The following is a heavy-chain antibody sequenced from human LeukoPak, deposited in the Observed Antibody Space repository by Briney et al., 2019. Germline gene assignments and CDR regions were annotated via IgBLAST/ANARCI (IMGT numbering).Heavy chain of an antibody. Sequence: SETLSLTCSVSGGSISSYYWSWIRRPPGKGLEWIGEINHSGSTNYNPSLKSRVTISVDTSKNQFSVKVISVTAADTAVYYCARAHEQQVYYGMDVWGQGTTVTVSS. CDR1: GGSISSYY. CDR3: ARAHEQQVYYGMDV. CDR2: INHSGST. J-gene: IGHJ6*02. V-gene: IGHV4-34*01. D-gene: IGHD6-13*01.